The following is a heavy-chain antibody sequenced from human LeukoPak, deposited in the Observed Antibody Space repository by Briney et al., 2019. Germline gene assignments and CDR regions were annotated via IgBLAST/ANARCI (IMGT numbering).Heavy chain of an antibody. V-gene: IGHV1-2*02. CDR1: GYTFTGHY. CDR3: ARTAIAAAGPSYQYHYMDV. J-gene: IGHJ6*03. CDR2: ISPNTGDT. D-gene: IGHD6-13*01. Sequence: ASVKVSCKASGYTFTGHYMHWLRQAPGQGLEWMRWISPNTGDTDYAQRFQGRVTMTRDPDIGTAYMGLNNLRSDDTAVYYCARTAIAAAGPSYQYHYMDVWGKGTTVTVSS.